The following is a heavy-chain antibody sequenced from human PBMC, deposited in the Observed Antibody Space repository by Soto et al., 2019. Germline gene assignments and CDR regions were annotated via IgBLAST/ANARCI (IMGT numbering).Heavy chain of an antibody. V-gene: IGHV1-69*02. CDR2: IIPILGIA. Sequence: GASVEVSCKASGGTFSSYTISWVRQAPGQGLEWMGRIIPILGIANYAQKFQGRVTITADKSTSTAYMELSSLRSEDTAVYYCAIGRAFLEWLFRPNWFDPWGQGTLVTVSS. J-gene: IGHJ5*02. D-gene: IGHD3-3*01. CDR1: GGTFSSYT. CDR3: AIGRAFLEWLFRPNWFDP.